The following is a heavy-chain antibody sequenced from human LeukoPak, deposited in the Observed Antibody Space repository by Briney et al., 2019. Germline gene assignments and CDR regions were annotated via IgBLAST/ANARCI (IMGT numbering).Heavy chain of an antibody. CDR1: GYTFTSYY. D-gene: IGHD3-10*01. Sequence: ASVKVSCTASGYTFTSYYMHWVRQAPGQGLEWMGIMNPSGGSTSYAQKFQGRVTMTRDTSTSTVYMELSSLRSEDTAVYYCASPATPYYYGSGSYRLDYWGQGTLVTVSS. CDR2: MNPSGGST. J-gene: IGHJ4*02. CDR3: ASPATPYYYGSGSYRLDY. V-gene: IGHV1-46*01.